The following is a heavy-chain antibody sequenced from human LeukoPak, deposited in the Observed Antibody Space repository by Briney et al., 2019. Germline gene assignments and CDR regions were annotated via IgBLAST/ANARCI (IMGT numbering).Heavy chain of an antibody. CDR2: ISSSGANA. J-gene: IGHJ5*02. CDR3: AKDMELAS. CDR1: GFTFRDAA. V-gene: IGHV3-23*01. D-gene: IGHD1-26*01. Sequence: GGSLTLSCAASGFTFRDAAMTWVRQAPGEGLEWVSLISSSGANAYYADSVKGRFTISRDNSKNTLYLQMNNLRGEDTAEYYCAKDMELASWGQGTLVTVSS.